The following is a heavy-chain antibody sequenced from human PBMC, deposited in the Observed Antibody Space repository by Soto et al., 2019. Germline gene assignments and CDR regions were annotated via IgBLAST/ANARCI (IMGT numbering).Heavy chain of an antibody. CDR1: GGSISSGGYY. V-gene: IGHV4-31*03. CDR2: IYYSGST. CDR3: ARVIPAQWHLFRNAFDI. D-gene: IGHD6-19*01. Sequence: PSETLSLTCTVSGGSISSGGYYWSWIRHHPGKGLEWIGYIYYSGSTYYNPSLKSRVTISVDTSKNQFSLKLSSVTAADTAVYYCARVIPAQWHLFRNAFDIWGQGTMVTVPS. J-gene: IGHJ3*02.